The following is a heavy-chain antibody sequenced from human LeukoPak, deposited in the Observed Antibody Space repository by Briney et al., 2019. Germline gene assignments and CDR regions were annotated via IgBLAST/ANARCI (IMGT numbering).Heavy chain of an antibody. CDR1: GFTFSSYG. CDR3: AKGGVVVPAAIPDEYFQH. V-gene: IGHV3-30*02. D-gene: IGHD2-2*02. J-gene: IGHJ1*01. Sequence: GGSLRLSCAASGFTFSSYGMHWVRQAPGKGLEWVAFIRYDGSNKYYADSVKGRFTISRDNSKNTLYLQMNSLRAEDTAVYYCAKGGVVVPAAIPDEYFQHWGQGTLVTVSS. CDR2: IRYDGSNK.